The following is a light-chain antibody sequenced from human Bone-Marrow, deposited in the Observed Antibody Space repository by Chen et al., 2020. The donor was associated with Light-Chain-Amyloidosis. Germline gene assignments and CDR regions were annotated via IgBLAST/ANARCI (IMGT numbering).Light chain of an antibody. J-gene: IGLJ2*01. Sequence: QAVLTQPSSLSASPGASVSLTCTLRSGAIVNSYNMYWYQQKSGSPPQYLLNYKSDSDYQQGSGVPSRFAASKYASANAGIWVIAGLLPADEADYYCMIWYNTAVVFGGGTKLIVL. CDR2: YKSDSDY. V-gene: IGLV5-45*03. CDR3: MIWYNTAVV. CDR1: SGAIVNSYN.